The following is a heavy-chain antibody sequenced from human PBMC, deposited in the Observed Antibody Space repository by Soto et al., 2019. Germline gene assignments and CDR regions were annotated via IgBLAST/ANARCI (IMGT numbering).Heavy chain of an antibody. CDR3: VRTSLVVAAATREDY. CDR1: GFTFSSYG. D-gene: IGHD2-15*01. Sequence: GGSLRLSCAASGFTFSSYGMHWVRQAPGKGLEWVAVISYDGSNKYYADSVKGRFTISRDNSKNTLYLQMNSLRAEDTAVYYCVRTSLVVAAATREDYWGQGTLVTSPQ. CDR2: ISYDGSNK. J-gene: IGHJ4*02. V-gene: IGHV3-30*03.